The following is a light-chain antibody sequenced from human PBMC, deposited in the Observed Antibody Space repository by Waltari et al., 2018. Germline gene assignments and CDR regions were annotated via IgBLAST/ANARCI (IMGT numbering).Light chain of an antibody. CDR2: KAS. Sequence: DKQIITEWVAWYQHKPVKAPKLLIYKASTLDSGVPSRFSGSGSGTEFTLTISSLQPDDFATYYCQQYNSYSLFTFGGGTKVEIK. CDR1: QIITEW. V-gene: IGKV1-5*03. CDR3: QQYNSYSLFT. J-gene: IGKJ4*01.